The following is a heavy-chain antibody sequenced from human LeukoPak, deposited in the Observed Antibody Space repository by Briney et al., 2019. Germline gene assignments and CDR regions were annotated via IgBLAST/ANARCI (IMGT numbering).Heavy chain of an antibody. CDR3: ARVSDYITFDY. J-gene: IGHJ4*02. Sequence: GASVKVSCKASGYTSTSYAMHWVRQAPGQRLEWMGWINAGDGNTKYSQKFQGRVTITRDTSASTAYMELSSLRSEDTAVYYCARVSDYITFDYWGQGTLVTVSS. D-gene: IGHD4-11*01. V-gene: IGHV1-3*01. CDR2: INAGDGNT. CDR1: GYTSTSYA.